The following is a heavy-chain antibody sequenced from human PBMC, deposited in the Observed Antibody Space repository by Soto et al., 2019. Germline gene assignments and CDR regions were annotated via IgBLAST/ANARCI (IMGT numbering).Heavy chain of an antibody. D-gene: IGHD2-15*01. CDR3: ARVLGYCSGGSCQRWFDP. CDR1: GCSVSIYY. J-gene: IGHJ5*02. CDR2: IYTSGST. V-gene: IGHV4-4*07. Sequence: SETLSLTCTVSGCSVSIYYWSWIRQPAGKGLEWIGRIYTSGSTNYNPSLKSRVTMSVDTSKNQFSLKLSSVTAADTAVYYCARVLGYCSGGSCQRWFDPWGQGTLVTVSS.